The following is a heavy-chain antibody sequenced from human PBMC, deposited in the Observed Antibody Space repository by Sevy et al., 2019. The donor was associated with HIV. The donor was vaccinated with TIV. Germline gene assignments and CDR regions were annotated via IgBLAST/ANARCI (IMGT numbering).Heavy chain of an antibody. CDR3: ARGNTAMVAYYFDY. CDR2: ISTGSTTI. Sequence: GGSLRLSCAASGFIFSSYSMNWVRQAPGKGLEWISYISTGSTTIYYADSVKGRFTVSRDNARSSLYLEMNSLRDEDTAVYYCARGNTAMVAYYFDYWGQGTLVTVSS. V-gene: IGHV3-48*02. J-gene: IGHJ4*02. CDR1: GFIFSSYS. D-gene: IGHD5-18*01.